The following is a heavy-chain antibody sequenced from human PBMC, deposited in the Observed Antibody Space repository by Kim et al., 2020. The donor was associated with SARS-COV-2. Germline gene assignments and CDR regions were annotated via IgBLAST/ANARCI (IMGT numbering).Heavy chain of an antibody. J-gene: IGHJ3*02. D-gene: IGHD5-12*01. V-gene: IGHV4-31*02. CDR3: ARGGQYSGYDYSFAFDI. Sequence: LKSRVTISVDTSKNQFSLKLSSVTAADTAVYYCARGGQYSGYDYSFAFDIWGQGTMVTVSS.